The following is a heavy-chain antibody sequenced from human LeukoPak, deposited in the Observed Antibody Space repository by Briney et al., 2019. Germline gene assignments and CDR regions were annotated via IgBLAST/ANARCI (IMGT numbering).Heavy chain of an antibody. CDR1: GFTFSDYG. CDR3: ARNSGLYGVS. V-gene: IGHV3-23*01. J-gene: IGHJ4*02. CDR2: VYYSADST. D-gene: IGHD6-19*01. Sequence: GGSLRLSCAASGFTFSDYGMTWARHAPGKGLEWVSCVYYSADSTHCAASVVGRFHISRENSKNPLYLRLNTLNADDTAVYYGARNSGLYGVSWGQETLVTVS.